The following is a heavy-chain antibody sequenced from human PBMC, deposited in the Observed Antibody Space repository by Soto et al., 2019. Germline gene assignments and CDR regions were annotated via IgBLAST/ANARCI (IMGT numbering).Heavy chain of an antibody. J-gene: IGHJ5*02. D-gene: IGHD2-2*01. V-gene: IGHV4-4*02. CDR3: ARASIVVVPAANNWFDP. Sequence: SETLSLTCAVSGGSISSSNWWSWVRQPPGKGLEWIGEIYHSGSTNYNPSLKSRVTISVDKSKNQFSLKLSSVTAADTAVYYCARASIVVVPAANNWFDPWGQGTLVT. CDR2: IYHSGST. CDR1: GGSISSSNW.